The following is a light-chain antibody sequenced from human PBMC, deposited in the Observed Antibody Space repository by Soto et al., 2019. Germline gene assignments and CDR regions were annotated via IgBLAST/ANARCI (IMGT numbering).Light chain of an antibody. CDR2: AAS. J-gene: IGKJ1*01. Sequence: DIQMTQSPSSLSSSVGDRVTITCRASQSISSYLNWYQQKPGKATKLMIFAASSLQSGVPSRFSGSGSGTDFTLTIRSLPHEDFVTYYWQQYNSYSAFGQGTKVDIK. CDR1: QSISSY. CDR3: QQYNSYSA. V-gene: IGKV1-39*01.